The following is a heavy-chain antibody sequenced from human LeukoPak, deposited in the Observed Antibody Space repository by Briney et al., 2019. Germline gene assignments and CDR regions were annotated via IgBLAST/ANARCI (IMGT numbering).Heavy chain of an antibody. J-gene: IGHJ6*03. CDR3: AREPQYYDILTGYWVYMDV. CDR1: GGSFSGYY. D-gene: IGHD3-9*01. V-gene: IGHV4-34*01. CDR2: INHSGST. Sequence: SETLSLTCAVYGGSFSGYYWSWIRQPPGKGLEWIGEINHSGSTNYNPSLKSRVTISVDTSKNQFSLKLSSVTAADTAVYYCAREPQYYDILTGYWVYMDVWGKGTTVTVSS.